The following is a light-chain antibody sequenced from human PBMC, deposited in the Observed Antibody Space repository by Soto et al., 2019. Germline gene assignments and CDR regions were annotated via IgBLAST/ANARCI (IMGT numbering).Light chain of an antibody. CDR1: QTVLFSSNNKNY. CDR2: WAS. J-gene: IGKJ4*01. CDR3: QQYYATPPFT. V-gene: IGKV4-1*01. Sequence: DIVMTQSPDSLAVSLGERATINCRSSQTVLFSSNNKNYLAWYQQKPGHPPILLIYWASTRESGVPDRFSGRGSVTDFTLTISSLQAEDVAVYYCQQYYATPPFTFGGGTKVEMK.